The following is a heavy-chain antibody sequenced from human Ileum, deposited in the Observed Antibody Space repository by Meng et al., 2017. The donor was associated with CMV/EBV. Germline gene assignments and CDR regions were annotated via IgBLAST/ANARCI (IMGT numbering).Heavy chain of an antibody. Sequence: CKASGYSFTGYYMHWVRQAPGQGLGWMGLINPNSGGTNYARKFQGRVTMTRDTSISTAYMELSRLRSDDTAVYYCARDMGELTMVYYWGQGTLVTVSS. CDR1: GYSFTGYY. CDR2: INPNSGGT. V-gene: IGHV1-2*02. J-gene: IGHJ4*02. CDR3: ARDMGELTMVYY. D-gene: IGHD1-26*01.